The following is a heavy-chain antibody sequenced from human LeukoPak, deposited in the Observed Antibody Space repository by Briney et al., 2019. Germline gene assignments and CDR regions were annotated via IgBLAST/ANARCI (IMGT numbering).Heavy chain of an antibody. D-gene: IGHD4-17*01. Sequence: SGPTLAKPTQTLTLTCTFSGFSLNTRGMGVAWIRQPPGKALEWLALIYWDDDKRYNPSLRTRLTITKDTSQNQVVLTLTNMDPVDIATYFCAHRGPDYGDYAFDSWGQGSLVTVSS. V-gene: IGHV2-5*02. CDR3: AHRGPDYGDYAFDS. J-gene: IGHJ4*02. CDR1: GFSLNTRGMG. CDR2: IYWDDDK.